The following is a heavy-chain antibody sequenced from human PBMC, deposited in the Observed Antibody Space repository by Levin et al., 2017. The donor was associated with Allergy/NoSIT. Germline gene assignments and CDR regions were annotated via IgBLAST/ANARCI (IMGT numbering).Heavy chain of an antibody. D-gene: IGHD1-26*01. CDR3: ARAFDTSRSLDNTPLH. V-gene: IGHV3-30-3*01. CDR1: GFTFSSYF. CDR2: ISYDGSWI. J-gene: IGHJ4*02. Sequence: QTSESLSLTCGASGFTFSSYFMHWVRQAPGKGLEWVAGISYDGSWIYYAESVKGRFTISRDNSKNTIYLQMNSLIVEDTAVYYCARAFDTSRSLDNTPLHWGQGTLVTVSS.